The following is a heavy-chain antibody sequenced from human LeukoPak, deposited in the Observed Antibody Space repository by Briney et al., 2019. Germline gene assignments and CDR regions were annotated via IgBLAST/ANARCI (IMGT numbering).Heavy chain of an antibody. CDR2: IYPGESDT. J-gene: IGHJ4*02. Sequence: GASLKIYCQGSGSLFTSYWIGWGRPLPGKGVEWMGIIYPGESDTRESPSFQGQVTISADKSITTAYLQWSSLKASDTAMYYCARLGVRCSSTICPDFDYWGQGTLVTVSS. V-gene: IGHV5-51*01. D-gene: IGHD2-2*01. CDR3: ARLGVRCSSTICPDFDY. CDR1: GSLFTSYW.